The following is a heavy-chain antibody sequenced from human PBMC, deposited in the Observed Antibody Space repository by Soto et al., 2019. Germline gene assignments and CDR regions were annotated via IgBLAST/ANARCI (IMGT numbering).Heavy chain of an antibody. Sequence: GASVKVSCKASGGTFSSYAISWVRQAPGQGLEWMGGIIPIFGTANYAQKFQGRVTITADESTSTAYMELSSLRSEDTAVYYCARGITMVRGVIMTYYYYYGMDVWGQGTTVTVSS. CDR3: ARGITMVRGVIMTYYYYYGMDV. D-gene: IGHD3-10*01. CDR1: GGTFSSYA. J-gene: IGHJ6*02. V-gene: IGHV1-69*13. CDR2: IIPIFGTA.